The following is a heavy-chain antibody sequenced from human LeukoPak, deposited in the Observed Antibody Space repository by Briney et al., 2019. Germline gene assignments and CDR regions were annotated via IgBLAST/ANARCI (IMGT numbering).Heavy chain of an antibody. CDR2: IGGDGSEK. CDR3: ARDPTRAECRSGSCYLDY. CDR1: GFTFTNYW. J-gene: IGHJ4*02. Sequence: GGSLRLSCVVSGFTFTNYWMSWVRQAPGKGLEWVANIGGDGSEKYHVDSVRGRFTISRDNARNSLYLQMNSLRAEDTAVYYCARDPTRAECRSGSCYLDYWGQGALVTVSS. D-gene: IGHD2-15*01. V-gene: IGHV3-7*03.